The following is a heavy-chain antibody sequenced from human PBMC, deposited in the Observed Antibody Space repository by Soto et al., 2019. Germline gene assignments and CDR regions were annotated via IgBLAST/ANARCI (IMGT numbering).Heavy chain of an antibody. CDR2: ISGSGGST. CDR1: GFTFSSYA. CDR3: AKDVVVVVAAIRYFHY. V-gene: IGHV3-23*01. Sequence: EVQLLESGGGLVQPGGSLRLSCAASGFTFSSYAMSWVRQAPGKGLEWVSAISGSGGSTYYADSVKGRFTISRDNSKNTLYLQMNSLRAEDTAVYYCAKDVVVVVAAIRYFHYWGQGTLVTVSS. J-gene: IGHJ4*02. D-gene: IGHD2-15*01.